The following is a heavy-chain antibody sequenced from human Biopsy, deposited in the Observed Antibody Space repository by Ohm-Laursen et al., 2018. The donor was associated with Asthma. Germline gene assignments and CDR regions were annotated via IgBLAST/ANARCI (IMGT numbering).Heavy chain of an antibody. CDR1: GFTFRAHA. Sequence: GSLKLSCTAFGFTFRAHAMSWVRQAPGKGLEWVSTISGNSGITYYADSVKGRFTISRDNSQNTLYLHMDSLSAEDTAVYYCAKDRSGTWYGFDYWGQGTLVTVSS. D-gene: IGHD6-13*01. CDR3: AKDRSGTWYGFDY. CDR2: ISGNSGIT. V-gene: IGHV3-23*01. J-gene: IGHJ4*02.